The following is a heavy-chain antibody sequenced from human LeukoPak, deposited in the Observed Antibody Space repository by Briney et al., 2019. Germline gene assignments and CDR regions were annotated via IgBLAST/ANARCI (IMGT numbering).Heavy chain of an antibody. J-gene: IGHJ4*02. D-gene: IGHD3-22*01. CDR3: ASSYYYDNTDHPGDYFDY. V-gene: IGHV3-21*01. CDR2: ISSSSSHI. Sequence: GGSLRLSCAASGFTFSSYSMNWVRQAPGKGLEWVSSISSSSSHIYYADSVKGRFTISRDNAKNSLYLQMNGLRAEDTAVYYCASSYYYDNTDHPGDYFDYWGQGTLVSVSS. CDR1: GFTFSSYS.